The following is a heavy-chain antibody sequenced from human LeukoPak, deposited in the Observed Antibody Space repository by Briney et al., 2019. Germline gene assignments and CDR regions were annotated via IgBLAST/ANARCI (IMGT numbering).Heavy chain of an antibody. CDR3: AREGPLRLPYFDP. V-gene: IGHV1-2*02. Sequence: SETVSFNASGYSFTGYYMHWVRQAPQHPLEWMGWINPSIGRTNYAQKFQGGFTMTRDTSISTAYMELSSLRSDDTAVYYSAREGPLRLPYFDPWGQGTLVTVSS. D-gene: IGHD4-17*01. CDR1: GYSFTGYY. J-gene: IGHJ5*02. CDR2: INPSIGRT.